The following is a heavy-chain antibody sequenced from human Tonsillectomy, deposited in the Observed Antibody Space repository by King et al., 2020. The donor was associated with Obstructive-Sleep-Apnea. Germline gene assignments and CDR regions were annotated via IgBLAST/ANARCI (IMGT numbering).Heavy chain of an antibody. CDR1: GFSFDDYA. CDR2: INWNSAYI. D-gene: IGHD3-16*01. J-gene: IGHJ3*02. Sequence: VQLVESGGGLVQPGRSLRLSCAASGFSFDDYAMHWVRQAPGKGLGWVSGINWNSAYIGYADSVKGRFTISRDNAKNSLFLQMNSLRAEDTALYYCVKDRAGGVPDAFDIWGQGTMVTVSS. CDR3: VKDRAGGVPDAFDI. V-gene: IGHV3-9*01.